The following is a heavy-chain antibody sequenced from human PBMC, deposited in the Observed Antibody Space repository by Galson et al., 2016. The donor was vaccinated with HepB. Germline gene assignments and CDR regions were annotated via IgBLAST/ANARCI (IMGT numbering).Heavy chain of an antibody. D-gene: IGHD6-19*01. V-gene: IGHV4-39*01. Sequence: SETLSLTCNVSGDSISGTDYYWGWIRQPPGRGLEWIGSIYYSGNTYYNPSLESRVTISVDTSKNQFSLRLSSVTAADTAVYYCVTGRAVAGKYYYYYMDVWGKGTPVTVSS. CDR1: GDSISGTDYY. CDR3: VTGRAVAGKYYYYYMDV. CDR2: IYYSGNT. J-gene: IGHJ6*03.